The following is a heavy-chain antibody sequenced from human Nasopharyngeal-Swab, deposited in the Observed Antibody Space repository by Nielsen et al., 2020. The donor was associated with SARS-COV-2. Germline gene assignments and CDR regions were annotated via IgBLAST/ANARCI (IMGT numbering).Heavy chain of an antibody. D-gene: IGHD2-2*01. J-gene: IGHJ3*02. CDR1: GYTFTSYG. V-gene: IGHV1-18*01. Sequence: APVKVSCKASGYTFTSYGISWVRQAPGQGLEWMGWISAYNGNTNYAQKPQGRVTMTTDTSTSTAYMELRSLRSDDTAVYYCARVPGNHDAFDIWGQGTMVTVSS. CDR3: ARVPGNHDAFDI. CDR2: ISAYNGNT.